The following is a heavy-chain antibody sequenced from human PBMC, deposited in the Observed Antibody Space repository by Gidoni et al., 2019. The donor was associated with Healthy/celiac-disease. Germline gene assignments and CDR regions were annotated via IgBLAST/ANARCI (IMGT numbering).Heavy chain of an antibody. CDR1: GFTFSSYP. D-gene: IGHD3-22*01. J-gene: IGHJ4*02. CDR3: AKDRDSSGYPAYFDY. V-gene: IGHV3-23*04. Sequence: EVQLVESGGGLVQPGGSLRLSCAASGFTFSSYPMRWVRPAPGKGLEWFSAISGSGGSTYYADAVKGRFTNSRDNSKNTLYLQMNSLRAEDTAVYYCAKDRDSSGYPAYFDYWGQGTLVTVSS. CDR2: ISGSGGST.